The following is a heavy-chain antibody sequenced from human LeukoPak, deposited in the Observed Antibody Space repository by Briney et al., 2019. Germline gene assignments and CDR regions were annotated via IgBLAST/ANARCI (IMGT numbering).Heavy chain of an antibody. CDR3: ARGWLRSPRGY. J-gene: IGHJ4*02. D-gene: IGHD5-12*01. V-gene: IGHV3-7*04. CDR2: IKQDGSEK. Sequence: GGSLRLSCAASGFTFGSYWMSWVRQAPGKGLEWVANIKQDGSEKYYVDSVKGRFTISRDNAKNSLYLQMNSLRAEDTAVYYCARGWLRSPRGYWGQGTLVTVSS. CDR1: GFTFGSYW.